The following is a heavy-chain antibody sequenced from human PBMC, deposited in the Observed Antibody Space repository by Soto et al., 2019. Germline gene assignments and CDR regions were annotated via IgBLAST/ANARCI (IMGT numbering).Heavy chain of an antibody. CDR1: GFTFRSYS. CDR3: AREAVRGYDFWSGYSYYYYYYMDV. V-gene: IGHV3-48*04. Sequence: GSLRLSCVASGFTFRSYSLNWVRQAPGKGLEWVSYISSSGSTIYYADSVKGRFTISRDNAKNSLFLQMYSLRAEDTALYYCAREAVRGYDFWSGYSYYYYYYMDVWGKGTTVTAP. D-gene: IGHD3-3*01. J-gene: IGHJ6*03. CDR2: ISSSGSTI.